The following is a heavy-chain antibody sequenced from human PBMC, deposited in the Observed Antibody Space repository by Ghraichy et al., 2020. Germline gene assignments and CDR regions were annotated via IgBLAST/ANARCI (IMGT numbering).Heavy chain of an antibody. V-gene: IGHV5-51*01. Sequence: GESLNISCKGSGYSFTSYWIGWVRQMPGKGLEWMGIIYPGDSDTRYSPSFQGQVTISADKSISTAYLQWSSLKASDTAMYYCARGAEEYYYDSSGYYPRLDYWGQGTLVTVSS. CDR3: ARGAEEYYYDSSGYYPRLDY. J-gene: IGHJ4*02. CDR1: GYSFTSYW. D-gene: IGHD3-22*01. CDR2: IYPGDSDT.